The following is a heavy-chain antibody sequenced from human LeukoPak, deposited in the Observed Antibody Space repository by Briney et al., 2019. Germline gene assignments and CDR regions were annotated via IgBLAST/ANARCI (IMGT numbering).Heavy chain of an antibody. Sequence: GGSLRLSCAASGFTFSSYGMHWVRQAPGKGLEWVAFIRYDGSNKYYADSVKGRFTISRDNSKNTLYLQMNSLRAEDTAVYYCATKGGCGGDCYPRDHYGMDVWGQGTTVTVSS. CDR3: ATKGGCGGDCYPRDHYGMDV. CDR2: IRYDGSNK. D-gene: IGHD2-21*02. J-gene: IGHJ6*02. CDR1: GFTFSSYG. V-gene: IGHV3-30*02.